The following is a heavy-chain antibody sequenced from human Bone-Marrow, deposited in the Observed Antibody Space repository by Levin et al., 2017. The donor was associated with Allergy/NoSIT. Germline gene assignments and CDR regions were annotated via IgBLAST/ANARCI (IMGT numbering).Heavy chain of an antibody. CDR3: ARDAAAGTTSGWLDP. V-gene: IGHV3-30-3*01. CDR1: GFTFRIHA. D-gene: IGHD1-7*01. Sequence: GGSLRLSCAASGFTFRIHAMHWVRQAPGRGLEWVAVISYDGTYKFYAESVRGRSTISRDNSDNTLYLEMNSLTVEDTALYYCARDAAAGTTSGWLDPWGQGTLVTVSS. CDR2: ISYDGTYK. J-gene: IGHJ5*02.